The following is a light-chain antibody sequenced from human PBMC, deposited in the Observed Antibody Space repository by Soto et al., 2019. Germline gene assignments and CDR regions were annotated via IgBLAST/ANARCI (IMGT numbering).Light chain of an antibody. V-gene: IGKV1-39*01. CDR1: QSISSY. J-gene: IGKJ1*01. CDR3: QQSYSSPMWT. Sequence: DIQMTQSPPSRYASVGDRITITCRASQSISSYLNWYQQKPGKAPKVLIYAASSLQSGVPSRFSGSGSGTDFTLTISSLQPEDSATDYCQQSYSSPMWTFCQGTKGDIK. CDR2: AAS.